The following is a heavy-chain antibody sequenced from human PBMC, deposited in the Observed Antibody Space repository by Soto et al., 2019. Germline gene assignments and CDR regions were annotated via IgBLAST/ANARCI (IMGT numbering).Heavy chain of an antibody. V-gene: IGHV4-31*03. CDR1: GGSISSGGYY. CDR2: IYYSGST. D-gene: IGHD3-10*01. CDR3: ARETYYYGSGSYSPGYFDY. Sequence: QVQLQESGPGLVKPSQTLSLTCTVSGGSISSGGYYWSWIRQHPGKGLEWIGYIYYSGSTYYNASLKSRVTISVETSKNQFSLKLSSVTAADTAVYYCARETYYYGSGSYSPGYFDYWGQGTLVTVSS. J-gene: IGHJ4*02.